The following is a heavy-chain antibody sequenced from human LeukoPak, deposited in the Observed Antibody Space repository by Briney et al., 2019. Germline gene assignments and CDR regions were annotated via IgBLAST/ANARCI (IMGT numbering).Heavy chain of an antibody. D-gene: IGHD3-22*01. J-gene: IGHJ4*02. Sequence: PSETLSLTCTVSGGPISSGSYYWSWIRQPAGKGLEWIGRIYTSGSTNYNPSLKSRVTISVDTSKNQFSLKLSSVTAADTAVYYCARGRDSSGYDFDYWGQGTLVTVSS. CDR2: IYTSGST. CDR1: GGPISSGSYY. CDR3: ARGRDSSGYDFDY. V-gene: IGHV4-61*02.